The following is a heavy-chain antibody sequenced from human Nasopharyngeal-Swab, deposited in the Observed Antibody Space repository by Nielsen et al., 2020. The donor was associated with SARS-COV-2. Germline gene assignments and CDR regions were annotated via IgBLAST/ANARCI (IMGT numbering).Heavy chain of an antibody. CDR3: ARERGRGGIWNYYYYYMDV. J-gene: IGHJ6*03. V-gene: IGHV4-39*07. D-gene: IGHD3-10*01. CDR1: GGSISSSRYY. CDR2: VYYSGST. Sequence: SETLSLTCTVSGGSISSSRYYWGWIRQPPGKGLVWIGSVYYSGSTYYNPSLKSRATISVDTSKHQFSLKPSSVTAADTAVYYCARERGRGGIWNYYYYYMDVWGKGTTVTVSS.